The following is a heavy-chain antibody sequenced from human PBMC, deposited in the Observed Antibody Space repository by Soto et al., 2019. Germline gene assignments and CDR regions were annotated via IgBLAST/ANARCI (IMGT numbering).Heavy chain of an antibody. CDR3: AREALGWSGAREHYFDY. V-gene: IGHV1-18*01. J-gene: IGHJ4*02. CDR1: GYSFANSG. Sequence: QVQLVQSGAEVKKPGASVKVSCKASGYSFANSGFSWVRQAPGQGLEWMGWISAYNGNTNYAQKFQGRVTMTTDTATTTAYMELRSLGSDDTAVYYCAREALGWSGAREHYFDYWGQGTLVTVSS. CDR2: ISAYNGNT. D-gene: IGHD3-3*01.